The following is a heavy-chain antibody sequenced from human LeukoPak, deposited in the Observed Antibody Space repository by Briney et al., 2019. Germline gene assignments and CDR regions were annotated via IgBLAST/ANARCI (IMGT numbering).Heavy chain of an antibody. CDR1: GFTFSSYG. V-gene: IGHV3-30*02. Sequence: AGGSLRLSCAASGFTFSSYGMHWVRQAPGKGLEWVAFIRYDGSNKYYADSVKGRFTISRDNSKNTLYLQMNSLRAEDTAVYYCAKDIAARPAYYYYYYMDVWGKGTTVTVSS. D-gene: IGHD6-6*01. J-gene: IGHJ6*03. CDR3: AKDIAARPAYYYYYYMDV. CDR2: IRYDGSNK.